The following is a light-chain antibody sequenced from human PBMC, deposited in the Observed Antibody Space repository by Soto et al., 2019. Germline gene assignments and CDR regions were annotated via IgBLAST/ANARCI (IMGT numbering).Light chain of an antibody. Sequence: QSVLTQPPSGSAAPGQKVTISCSGSSSNIGNNYVSWYQHFPEAAPKLLIYDNDKRPSGIPDRFSGSKSGTSATLGITGLQPGYEADYYCATWDRSLSAGVFGGGTKVTVL. V-gene: IGLV1-51*01. J-gene: IGLJ2*01. CDR1: SSNIGNNY. CDR3: ATWDRSLSAGV. CDR2: DND.